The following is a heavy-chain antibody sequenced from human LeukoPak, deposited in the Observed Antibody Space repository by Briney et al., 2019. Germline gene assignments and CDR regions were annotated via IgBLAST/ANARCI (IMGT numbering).Heavy chain of an antibody. V-gene: IGHV1-46*03. D-gene: IGHD4-11*01. Sequence: ASVKVSCKASGYTFTSYYMHWVRQAPGQGLEWIGIINPSGGSTSYAQKFQGRVTMTRDTSTSTVYMELSSLRSEDTAVYYCARDLTQTTIKPIYYFDYWGQGTLVTVSS. CDR1: GYTFTSYY. J-gene: IGHJ4*02. CDR2: INPSGGST. CDR3: ARDLTQTTIKPIYYFDY.